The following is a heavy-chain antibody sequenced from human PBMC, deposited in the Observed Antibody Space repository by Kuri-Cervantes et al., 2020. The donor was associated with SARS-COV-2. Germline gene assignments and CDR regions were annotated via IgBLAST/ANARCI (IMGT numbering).Heavy chain of an antibody. CDR2: ISYDGNNK. CDR1: GFTFSSYA. Sequence: GGSLRLSCAASGFTFSSYAMHWVRQAPGKGLEWVAVISYDGNNKYYADSVKGRFTISRDNSKNTLYLQMNSLRAEDTAVYYCARQGGRAIYFDYWGQGTLVTVSS. CDR3: ARQGGRAIYFDY. V-gene: IGHV3-30-3*01. J-gene: IGHJ4*02. D-gene: IGHD6-25*01.